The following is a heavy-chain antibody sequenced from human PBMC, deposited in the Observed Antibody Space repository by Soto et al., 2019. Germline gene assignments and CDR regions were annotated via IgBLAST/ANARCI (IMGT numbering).Heavy chain of an antibody. Sequence: ASVKVSCKASGYTFTSYYMHWARQAPGQGLEWMGIINPSGGSTSYAQKFQGRVTMTRDTSTSTVYMELSSLRSEDTAVYYCARVTYYYDSSNYYYIDYWGQGTLVTVSS. D-gene: IGHD3-22*01. CDR2: INPSGGST. CDR1: GYTFTSYY. J-gene: IGHJ4*02. V-gene: IGHV1-46*01. CDR3: ARVTYYYDSSNYYYIDY.